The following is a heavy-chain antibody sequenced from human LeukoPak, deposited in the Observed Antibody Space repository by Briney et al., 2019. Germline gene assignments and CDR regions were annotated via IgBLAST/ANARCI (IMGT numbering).Heavy chain of an antibody. J-gene: IGHJ5*02. D-gene: IGHD4-23*01. CDR2: IYTSGST. CDR3: ARDRPLTTVVTQPWFDP. Sequence: SETLSLTCTVSGGSISSYYWSWIRQPAGKGLEWNGRIYTSGSTNHNPSLKSRVTMSVDTSKNQFSLKLSSVTAADTAVYYCARDRPLTTVVTQPWFDPWGQGTLVTVSS. CDR1: GGSISSYY. V-gene: IGHV4-4*07.